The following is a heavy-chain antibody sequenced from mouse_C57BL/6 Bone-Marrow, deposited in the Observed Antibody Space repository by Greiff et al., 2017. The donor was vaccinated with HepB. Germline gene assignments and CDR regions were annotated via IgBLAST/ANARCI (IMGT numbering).Heavy chain of an antibody. D-gene: IGHD2-1*01. V-gene: IGHV1-42*01. Sequence: VQLQQSGPELVKPGASVKISCKASGYSFTGYYMNWVKQSPEKSLVWIGEINPSTGGTTYNQKFKAKATLTVDKSSSTAYMQLKSLTSEGSAVYYCARSYGNYYPAYWAQGTALVVSS. CDR3: ARSYGNYYPAY. CDR1: GYSFTGYY. CDR2: INPSTGGT. J-gene: IGHJ2*01.